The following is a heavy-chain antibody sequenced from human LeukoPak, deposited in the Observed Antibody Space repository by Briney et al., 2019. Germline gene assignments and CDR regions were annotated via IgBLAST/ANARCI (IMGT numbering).Heavy chain of an antibody. CDR3: ARISAYGDYYFDY. Sequence: TLSLTCNVSGASISDHYWTWIRQPPGKALEWLALIDWDDDKYYGTSLKTRLTISKDTFKNQVVLTMTNMDPVDTATYYCARISAYGDYYFDYWGQGTLVTVSS. CDR1: GASISDHYW. J-gene: IGHJ4*02. D-gene: IGHD4-17*01. V-gene: IGHV2-70*18. CDR2: IDWDDDK.